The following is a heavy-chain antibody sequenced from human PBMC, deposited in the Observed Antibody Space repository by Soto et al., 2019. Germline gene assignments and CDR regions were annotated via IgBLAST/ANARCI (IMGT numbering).Heavy chain of an antibody. D-gene: IGHD6-19*01. CDR1: GGSISRYD. Sequence: PSETLSLTCTVSGGSISRYDWSWIRQPPGKGLEWIGYIYYSGSTNYNPSLKSRVTISVDTSKNQFSLKLSSVTAADTAVYYCARDHSGWYYFDYWGQGTLVTVSS. CDR2: IYYSGST. V-gene: IGHV4-59*01. CDR3: ARDHSGWYYFDY. J-gene: IGHJ4*02.